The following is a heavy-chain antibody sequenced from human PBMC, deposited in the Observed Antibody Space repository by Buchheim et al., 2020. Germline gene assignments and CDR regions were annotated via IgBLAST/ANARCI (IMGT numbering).Heavy chain of an antibody. CDR2: IKPDGSEK. D-gene: IGHD2-15*01. Sequence: EVLLVESGGGLVQPGGSLRLSCATSGFTFSSYWMTWVRRAPGRGLEWVANIKPDGSEKYYVDSVKGRFIISRDNPENSLYLQMNSLRAEETAVYYCAKEHGSGGSCYVGLDYWGQGTL. V-gene: IGHV3-7*04. CDR1: GFTFSSYW. J-gene: IGHJ4*02. CDR3: AKEHGSGGSCYVGLDY.